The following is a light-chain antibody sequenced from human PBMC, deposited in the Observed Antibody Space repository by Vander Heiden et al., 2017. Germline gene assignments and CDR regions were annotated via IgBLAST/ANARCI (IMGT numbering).Light chain of an antibody. CDR3: MQGTHWPWT. Sequence: DGVITQAPLSLSVTLGQSASISCRSSQGLVFSDGRTYLNWFPQRPGPSPRRLIYQISNRDSGVPDRFSGTGSGTDFTLKISRVEAEDVGVFYCMQGTHWPWTFGQGTKVEI. CDR2: QIS. V-gene: IGKV2-30*01. CDR1: QGLVFSDGRTY. J-gene: IGKJ1*01.